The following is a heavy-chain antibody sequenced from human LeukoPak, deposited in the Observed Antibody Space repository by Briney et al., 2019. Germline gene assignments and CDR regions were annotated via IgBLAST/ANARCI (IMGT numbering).Heavy chain of an antibody. CDR1: GGTFSSYA. Sequence: ASVKVSCKASGGTFSSYAISWVRQAPGQGLEWMGWISAYNGNTNYAKKLQGRVTMTTDTSTSTAYMELRSLRSDDTAVYYCARSGAGAYGNYFDYWGQGTLVTVSS. D-gene: IGHD3-10*01. V-gene: IGHV1-18*01. CDR2: ISAYNGNT. CDR3: ARSGAGAYGNYFDY. J-gene: IGHJ4*02.